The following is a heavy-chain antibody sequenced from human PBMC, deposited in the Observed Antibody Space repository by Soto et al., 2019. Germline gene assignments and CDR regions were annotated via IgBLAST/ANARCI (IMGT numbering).Heavy chain of an antibody. D-gene: IGHD3-16*01. J-gene: IGHJ4*02. CDR3: ARQLPDRLLWDY. V-gene: IGHV4-59*01. Sequence: SETLSLTCSVSGGSLNHYYWSWLRQSPGKGLEWIAYIYYSGKTNYSPSLKSRVTISVDTSKNLFSLDLHSVTAADTAVYYCARQLPDRLLWDYWGQGTLVTVSS. CDR2: IYYSGKT. CDR1: GGSLNHYY.